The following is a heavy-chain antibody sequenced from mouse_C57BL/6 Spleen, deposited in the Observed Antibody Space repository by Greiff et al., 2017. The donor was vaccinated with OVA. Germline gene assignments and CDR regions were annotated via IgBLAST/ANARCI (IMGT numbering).Heavy chain of an antibody. CDR2: IYPSDSET. CDR3: ARGLYGDWYFGV. CDR1: GYTFTSYW. Sequence: QVQLQQPGAELVRPGSSVKLSCKASGYTFTSYWMAWVKQRPGQGLEWIGNIYPSDSETHYNQKFKDKATLTVDNSSSTAYMQLSSLTSEDSAVYYGARGLYGDWYFGVWGTGTTVTVSS. J-gene: IGHJ1*03. D-gene: IGHD2-12*01. V-gene: IGHV1-61*01.